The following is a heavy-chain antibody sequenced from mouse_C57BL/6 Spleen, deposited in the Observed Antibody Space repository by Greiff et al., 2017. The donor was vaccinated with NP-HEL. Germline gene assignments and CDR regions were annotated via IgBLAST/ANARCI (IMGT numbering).Heavy chain of an antibody. CDR2: INPNNGGT. CDR1: GYTFTDYY. J-gene: IGHJ2*01. V-gene: IGHV1-26*01. CDR3: ARDYDVYYFDD. D-gene: IGHD2-4*01. Sequence: EVQLQQSGPELVKPGASVKISCKASGYTFTDYYMNWVKQSHGKSLEWIGDINPNNGGTSYNQKFKGKATLTVDKSSSTAYMELRSLTSEDSAVYYCARDYDVYYFDDWGQGTTLTVSS.